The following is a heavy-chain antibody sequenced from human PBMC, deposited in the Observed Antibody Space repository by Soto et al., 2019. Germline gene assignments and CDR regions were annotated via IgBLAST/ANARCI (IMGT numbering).Heavy chain of an antibody. CDR2: IYYSGST. CDR1: GGSIGGGGYY. V-gene: IGHV4-31*03. Sequence: PSETLSLTCTVSGGSIGGGGYYWSWIRQHPGKGLEWIGYIYYSGSTYYNPSLKSRVTISVDTSKNQFSLKLSSVTAADTAVYYYARVQSSGSTLYYYGMDVWGQGTTVTVSS. D-gene: IGHD3-22*01. J-gene: IGHJ6*02. CDR3: ARVQSSGSTLYYYGMDV.